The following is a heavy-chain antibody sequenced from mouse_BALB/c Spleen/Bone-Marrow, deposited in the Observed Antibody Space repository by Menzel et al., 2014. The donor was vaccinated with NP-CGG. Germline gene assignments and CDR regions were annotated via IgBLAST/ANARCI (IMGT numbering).Heavy chain of an antibody. CDR2: INPYNGGT. J-gene: IGHJ4*01. CDR3: ARLLLYYYAMDY. CDR1: GYSFTCYT. V-gene: IGHV1-25*01. D-gene: IGHD1-1*01. Sequence: EVQLVESGPELVKPGASMKISCKASGYSFTCYTMNWVKQSHGKNLEWIGLINPYNGGTNYSQKFKDKATLTVDRSSSTAYMELLSLTSEDSAVYYCARLLLYYYAMDYWGQGTSVTVSS.